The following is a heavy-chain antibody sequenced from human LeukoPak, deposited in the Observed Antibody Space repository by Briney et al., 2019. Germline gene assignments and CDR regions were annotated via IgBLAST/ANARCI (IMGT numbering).Heavy chain of an antibody. CDR3: ASETGDSSGYYFLGAFVI. CDR2: IYSGGST. V-gene: IGHV3-53*01. D-gene: IGHD3-22*01. Sequence: PGGSLRLSCAASGFTVSSNYMSWVRQAPGKGLEWVSVIYSGGSTYYADSVKGRFTISRDNSKNTLYLQMNSLRAEDTAVYYCASETGDSSGYYFLGAFVIWGQGTMVTVSS. J-gene: IGHJ3*02. CDR1: GFTVSSNY.